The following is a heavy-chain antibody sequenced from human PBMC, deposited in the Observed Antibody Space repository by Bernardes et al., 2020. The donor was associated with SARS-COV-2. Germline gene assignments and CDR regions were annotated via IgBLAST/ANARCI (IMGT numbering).Heavy chain of an antibody. V-gene: IGHV4-39*07. J-gene: IGHJ6*03. CDR3: ARGGKGVIIAYYYYYMDV. CDR2: IYYSGST. D-gene: IGHD3-10*01. Sequence: SETLSLTRTVSGGSISSTSYYWGWIRQPPGKGLEWIGSIYYSGSTYYNPSLKSRVSISADTSKNQFSLKVASVTAADTAVYYCARGGKGVIIAYYYYYMDVWGIGTTVTVSS. CDR1: GGSISSTSYY.